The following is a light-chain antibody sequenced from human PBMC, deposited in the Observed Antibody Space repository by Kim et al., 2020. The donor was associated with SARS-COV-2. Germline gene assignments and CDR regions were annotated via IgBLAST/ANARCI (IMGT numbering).Light chain of an antibody. Sequence: QRVTISCTGSSSNIGAGYDVHWYQQLPGTAPKLLIYGNSNRPSGVPDRFSGSKSCTSASLAITGLQAEDEADYHCQSYDSSLSGSVFGGGTQLTVL. CDR1: SSNIGAGYD. CDR3: QSYDSSLSGSV. J-gene: IGLJ2*01. V-gene: IGLV1-40*01. CDR2: GNS.